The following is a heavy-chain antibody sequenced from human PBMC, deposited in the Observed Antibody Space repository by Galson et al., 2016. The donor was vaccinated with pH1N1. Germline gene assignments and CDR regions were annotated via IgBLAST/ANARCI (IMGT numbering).Heavy chain of an antibody. Sequence: QSGAEVTEPGASVKVSCKASGSTFTTLGISWVRQAPGKGLEWLGWISTSKGNTKNAQRLLDRVTMTRDTSTSTVFMELTSLRSDDTAIYYCARDQNWNLDYWGQGTLVTVSS. CDR3: ARDQNWNLDY. V-gene: IGHV1-18*01. CDR2: ISTSKGNT. CDR1: GSTFTTLG. D-gene: IGHD1-1*01. J-gene: IGHJ4*02.